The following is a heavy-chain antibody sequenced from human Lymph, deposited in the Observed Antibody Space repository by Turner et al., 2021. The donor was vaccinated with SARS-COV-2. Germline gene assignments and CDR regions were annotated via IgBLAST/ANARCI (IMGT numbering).Heavy chain of an antibody. V-gene: IGHV1-24*01. CDR1: GYTLTELS. J-gene: IGHJ6*02. CDR2: FDPEDGKT. D-gene: IGHD6-19*01. Sequence: QVQLVRSGAEVKKPGASVKVSCKVSGYTLTELSMHWVRQAPGKGLEWMGGFDPEDGKTIYAQKFQGRVTMTEDTSTDTAYMELSSLRSEDTAVYYCATDRSSGWPHYYYYTMDVWGQGTTVTVSS. CDR3: ATDRSSGWPHYYYYTMDV.